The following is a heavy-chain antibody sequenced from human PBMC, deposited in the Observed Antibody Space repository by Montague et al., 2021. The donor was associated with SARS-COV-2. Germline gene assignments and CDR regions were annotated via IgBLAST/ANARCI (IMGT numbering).Heavy chain of an antibody. CDR3: ARDVPRGGLMWGSILYYYYGMDV. V-gene: IGHV3-23*03. J-gene: IGHJ6*02. Sequence: SLRLSCAASGFTFNSYAMSWVRQAPGKGLEWVSIIYSGGSSTYYADSVKGRFTVSRDNAKNTLYLQMDSLRAVDTAVYYCARDVPRGGLMWGSILYYYYGMDVWGQGTTVTVSS. D-gene: IGHD2-8*01. CDR1: GFTFNSYA. CDR2: IYSGGSST.